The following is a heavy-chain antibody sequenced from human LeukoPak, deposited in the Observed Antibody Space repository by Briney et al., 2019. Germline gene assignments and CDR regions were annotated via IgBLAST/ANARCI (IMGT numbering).Heavy chain of an antibody. CDR3: AKRNYDFWSGRPNWFDP. CDR2: IIPIFGTA. J-gene: IGHJ5*02. D-gene: IGHD3-3*01. V-gene: IGHV1-69*01. CDR1: GGTFSSYA. Sequence: SVKVSCKASGGTFSSYAISWVRQAPGQGLEWMGGIIPIFGTANYAQKFQGRVTITADESTSTAYMELSSLRSEDTAVYYCAKRNYDFWSGRPNWFDPWGQGTLVTVPS.